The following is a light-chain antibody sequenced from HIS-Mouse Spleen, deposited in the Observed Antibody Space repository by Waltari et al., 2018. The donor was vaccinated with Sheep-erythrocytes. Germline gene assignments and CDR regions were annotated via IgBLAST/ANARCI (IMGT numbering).Light chain of an antibody. V-gene: IGLV3-1*01. CDR3: QAWDSSHVV. CDR2: QAS. J-gene: IGLJ2*01. Sequence: YELTQPPSVSVYPGQPASITCSGDKLVDKYACWYQQKPGQSHVLVIYQASKRPSGIPDRFSGSNSGNTATLTISGTQAMDEADYYCQAWDSSHVVFGGGTKLTVL. CDR1: KLVDKY.